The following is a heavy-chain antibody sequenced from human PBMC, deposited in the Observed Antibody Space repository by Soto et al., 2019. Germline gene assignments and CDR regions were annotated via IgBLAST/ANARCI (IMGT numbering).Heavy chain of an antibody. CDR3: ARRRDGFYYFDD. CDR2: IYYSGST. Sequence: SETLSLTCTVSGGSISSSSYYWGWIRQPPGKGLEWIGNIYYSGSTYYNPSLKSRVTISVDTSKNQFSLKLSSVTAADTAVYYWARRRDGFYYFDDWGQGTLVTVSS. D-gene: IGHD5-12*01. V-gene: IGHV4-39*01. CDR1: GGSISSSSYY. J-gene: IGHJ4*02.